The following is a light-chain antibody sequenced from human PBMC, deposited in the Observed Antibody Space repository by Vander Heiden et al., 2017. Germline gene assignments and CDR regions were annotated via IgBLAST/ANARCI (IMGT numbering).Light chain of an antibody. CDR2: GES. V-gene: IGKV3-20*01. CDR3: HHYGASSHT. Sequence: EIVLTQSPGTLSLSSGERATLSCRASQSVSNSYLAWYQQKPGQAPRLLIYGESRRATGIPDRFSGSGSGTDFTLTISRLEPEDFAVYYCHHYGASSHTFGQGTKLEIK. J-gene: IGKJ2*01. CDR1: QSVSNSY.